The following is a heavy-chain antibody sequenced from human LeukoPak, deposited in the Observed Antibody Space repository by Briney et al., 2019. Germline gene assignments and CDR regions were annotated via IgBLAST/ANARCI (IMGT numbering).Heavy chain of an antibody. J-gene: IGHJ4*02. V-gene: IGHV6-1*01. CDR3: ARGKYRDGVWD. Sequence: SQTLSLTCAISGDSVSSDSAAWNWIRRSPSRGLEWLGRTFYRSKWYFEYPVSVTSRINISPDTSKNQFSLHLKSVTPEDTAVYYCARGKYRDGVWDWGQGILVTVSS. CDR1: GDSVSSDSAA. CDR2: TFYRSKWYF. D-gene: IGHD3-16*01.